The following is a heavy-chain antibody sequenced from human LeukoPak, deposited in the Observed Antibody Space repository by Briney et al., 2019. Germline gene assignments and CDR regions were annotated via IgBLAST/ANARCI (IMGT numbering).Heavy chain of an antibody. V-gene: IGHV3-7*03. J-gene: IGHJ4*02. CDR3: GAAVFW. D-gene: IGHD6-13*01. CDR2: IKQDGSEK. Sequence: PGGSLRLSCAASRFTFSSYWMSWVRQAPGKGLEWVANIKQDGSEKNYVDSVKGRFTISRDNAKNSLYLQMNSLRAEDSAVYYCGAAVFWWGQGTLVTVSS. CDR1: RFTFSSYW.